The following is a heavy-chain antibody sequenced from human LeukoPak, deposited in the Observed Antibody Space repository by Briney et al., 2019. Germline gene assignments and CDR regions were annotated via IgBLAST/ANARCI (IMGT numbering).Heavy chain of an antibody. J-gene: IGHJ4*02. D-gene: IGHD6-19*01. CDR2: INAGNGNT. CDR3: ARVVYSSGIFDY. CDR1: GYTFTSYA. V-gene: IGHV1-3*01. Sequence: ASVKVSCKASGYTFTSYAMHWVRQAPGQRLEWMGWINAGNGNTKYSQKFQGRVTITRDTSARTAYVELTSLRSEDTAVYYCARVVYSSGIFDYWGQGTLVTVSS.